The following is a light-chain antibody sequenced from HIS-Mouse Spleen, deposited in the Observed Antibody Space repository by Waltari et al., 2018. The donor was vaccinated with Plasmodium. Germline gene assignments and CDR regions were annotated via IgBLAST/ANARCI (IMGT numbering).Light chain of an antibody. CDR3: CSYAGSSTYV. Sequence: QSALTQPASVSGSPGQSIPPSCPGPTSYFGMYNLFPWYQQHPGKAPKLMIYEGSKRPSGVSNRCSGSKSGNTASLTISGLQAEDEADYYCCSYAGSSTYVFGTGTKVTVL. V-gene: IGLV2-23*01. J-gene: IGLJ1*01. CDR1: TSYFGMYNL. CDR2: EGS.